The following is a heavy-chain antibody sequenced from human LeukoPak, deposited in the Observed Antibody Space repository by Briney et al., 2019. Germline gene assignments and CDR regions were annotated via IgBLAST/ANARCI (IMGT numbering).Heavy chain of an antibody. D-gene: IGHD3-22*01. V-gene: IGHV1-46*01. CDR3: ARVGVVVITNHAFDI. Sequence: ASVKVSCKASGYTFTSYYMHWVRQAPGQGLEWMGIINPSGGSTSYAQKFQGRVTMTRDTSTSTVYMELSSLGSEDTAVYYCARVGVVVITNHAFDIWGQGTMVTVSS. CDR2: INPSGGST. J-gene: IGHJ3*02. CDR1: GYTFTSYY.